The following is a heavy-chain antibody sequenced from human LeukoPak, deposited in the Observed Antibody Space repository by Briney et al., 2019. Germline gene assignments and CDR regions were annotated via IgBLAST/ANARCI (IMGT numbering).Heavy chain of an antibody. V-gene: IGHV3-23*01. CDR3: AKDRQDIVVVPAAMGEVPLNWFDP. CDR1: GFSFSSYA. D-gene: IGHD2-2*01. CDR2: ISGSGGST. J-gene: IGHJ5*02. Sequence: GGSLRLSCATSGFSFSSYAMSWVRQAPGKGLEWVSAISGSGGSTYYADSVKGRFTISRDNSKNTLYLQMNSLRAEDTAVYYCAKDRQDIVVVPAAMGEVPLNWFDPWGQGTLVTVSS.